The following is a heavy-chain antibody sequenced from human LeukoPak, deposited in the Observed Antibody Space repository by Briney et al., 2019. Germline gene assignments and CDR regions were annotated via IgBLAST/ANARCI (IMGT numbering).Heavy chain of an antibody. J-gene: IGHJ4*02. D-gene: IGHD3-10*01. Sequence: SETLSLTCTVSGASINSDYWTWVRQVAGKGLEWIGRIFASGSTNYNPYLRSRITMSVDTSKNQFSLDLSSVTAADTGVYYCVSGWAPRGEKSSFASWGLGTLVTVSS. V-gene: IGHV4-4*07. CDR1: GASINSDY. CDR2: IFASGST. CDR3: VSGWAPRGEKSSFAS.